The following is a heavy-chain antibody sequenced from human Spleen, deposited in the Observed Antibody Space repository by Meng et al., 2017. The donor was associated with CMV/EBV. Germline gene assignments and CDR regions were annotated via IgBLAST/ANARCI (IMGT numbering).Heavy chain of an antibody. CDR1: GFTFSNYP. D-gene: IGHD2-21*01. CDR2: ISNDGSNE. Sequence: CAASGFTFSNYPMHWVRQAPGKGLEWVAVISNDGSNEYYADSVKGRFTISRDNSKNTLFLQMNGLRHEDTAMYYCATIVVVPDTTDYWGQGTLVTVSS. CDR3: ATIVVVPDTTDY. J-gene: IGHJ4*02. V-gene: IGHV3-30*04.